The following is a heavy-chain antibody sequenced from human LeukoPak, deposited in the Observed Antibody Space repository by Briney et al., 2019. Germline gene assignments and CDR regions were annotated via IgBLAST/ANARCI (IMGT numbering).Heavy chain of an antibody. CDR3: ASGSGWYYFDY. Sequence: ASVKVSCKASGYTFTSYYMHWVRQAPGQGLEWMGIINPSGGSTSYAQKFQGRVTMTRDMSMSTVYMELSSLRSEDTAVYYCASGSGWYYFDYWGQGTLVTVSS. J-gene: IGHJ4*02. CDR2: INPSGGST. D-gene: IGHD6-19*01. V-gene: IGHV1-46*01. CDR1: GYTFTSYY.